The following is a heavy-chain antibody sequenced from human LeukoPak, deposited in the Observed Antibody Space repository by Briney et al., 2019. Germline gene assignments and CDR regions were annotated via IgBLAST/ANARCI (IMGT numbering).Heavy chain of an antibody. D-gene: IGHD5-24*01. J-gene: IGHJ4*02. V-gene: IGHV4-59*08. CDR2: IYYSGST. CDR1: GGSISSYY. CDR3: ARGPNYPSPSPFDY. Sequence: PSETLSLTCTVSGGSISSYYWSWIRQPPGKGLEWIGRIYYSGSTDYNPSLKSRVTISVDTSKNQFSLKLSSVTAADTAVYYCARGPNYPSPSPFDYWGQGTLVTVSS.